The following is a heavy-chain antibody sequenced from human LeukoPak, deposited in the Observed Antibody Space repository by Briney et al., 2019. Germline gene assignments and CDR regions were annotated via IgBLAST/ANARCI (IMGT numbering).Heavy chain of an antibody. CDR2: IRQDGSEK. J-gene: IGHJ4*02. D-gene: IGHD3-22*01. CDR1: GFTFSSYW. Sequence: GGSLRLSCAASGFTFSSYWMHWVRQAPGKGLEWVANIRQDGSEKYYVDSVKGRFTISRDNAKNSLYLQMNSLRAEDTAVYSCVRDGDTSGYTNWGQGTLVTVSS. CDR3: VRDGDTSGYTN. V-gene: IGHV3-7*01.